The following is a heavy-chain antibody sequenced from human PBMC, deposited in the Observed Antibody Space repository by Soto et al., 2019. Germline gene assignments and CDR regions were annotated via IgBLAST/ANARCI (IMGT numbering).Heavy chain of an antibody. V-gene: IGHV3-48*03. CDR1: GFAFITYE. CDR3: ARDSSCSGGDCYSPDWFDT. J-gene: IGHJ5*02. CDR2: ITTSGDTV. Sequence: SLRLSCAASGFAFITYEVNWVRQTPGKGLEWVAYITTSGDTVYYADSVKGRFTLSRDNAENSLSLQMNSLRADDTAVYFCARDSSCSGGDCYSPDWFDTWGQGALVTVSS. D-gene: IGHD2-21*01.